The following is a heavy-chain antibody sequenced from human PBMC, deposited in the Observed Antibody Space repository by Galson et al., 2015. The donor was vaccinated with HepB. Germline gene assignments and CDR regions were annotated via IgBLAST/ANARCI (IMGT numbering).Heavy chain of an antibody. Sequence: SVKASCKASGGSFSDYVINWVRQAPGQGPQWMGGIIPLSGSTNYAQKFQDRVTITADESTRTAYMELGSLRSEDTAVYYCARARSVAVAGELVYWGQGTLVTVSS. V-gene: IGHV1-69*13. CDR2: IIPLSGST. CDR3: ARARSVAVAGELVY. J-gene: IGHJ4*02. CDR1: GGSFSDYV. D-gene: IGHD6-19*01.